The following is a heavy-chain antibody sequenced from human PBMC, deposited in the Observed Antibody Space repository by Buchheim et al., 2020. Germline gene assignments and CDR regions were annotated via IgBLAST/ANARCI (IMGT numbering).Heavy chain of an antibody. J-gene: IGHJ6*02. V-gene: IGHV3-11*01. CDR1: RFTFSDYY. Sequence: QVQLVESGGGLVKPGGSLRLSCAASRFTFSDYYMSWIRQAPGKGLEWVSYISSSGSTIYYADSVKGRFTISRDNAKNSLYLQMNSLRAEDTAVYYCARDEGQYCISTSCYLRYYYYGMDVWGQGTT. CDR3: ARDEGQYCISTSCYLRYYYYGMDV. CDR2: ISSSGSTI. D-gene: IGHD2-2*01.